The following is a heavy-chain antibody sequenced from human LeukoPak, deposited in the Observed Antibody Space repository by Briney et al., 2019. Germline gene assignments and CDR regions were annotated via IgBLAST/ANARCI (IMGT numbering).Heavy chain of an antibody. D-gene: IGHD2-2*01. CDR1: GFIFGSYA. CDR2: IVGRGGDT. Sequence: GGSLRLSCSGSGFIFGSYAVSWVRQAPGRGLEWVATIVGRGGDTYDSESVKGRFTILRDNSKDMVYLQMTGLRVDDTAIYYCARCGMGYQVLYGYDGLDVWGQGTTVTVSS. CDR3: ARCGMGYQVLYGYDGLDV. J-gene: IGHJ6*02. V-gene: IGHV3-23*01.